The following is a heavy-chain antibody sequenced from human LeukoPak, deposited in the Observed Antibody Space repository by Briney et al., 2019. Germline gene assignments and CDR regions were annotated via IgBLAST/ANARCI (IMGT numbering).Heavy chain of an antibody. V-gene: IGHV1-2*02. Sequence: ASVKASCKASGYTFTGYYMHWVRQAPGQGLEWMGWINPNSGGTNYAQKFQGRVTMTRDTSISTAYMELSRLRSDDTAVYYCARTRHCGGGSCPNWFDPWGQGTLVTVSS. CDR2: INPNSGGT. D-gene: IGHD2-15*01. CDR3: ARTRHCGGGSCPNWFDP. CDR1: GYTFTGYY. J-gene: IGHJ5*02.